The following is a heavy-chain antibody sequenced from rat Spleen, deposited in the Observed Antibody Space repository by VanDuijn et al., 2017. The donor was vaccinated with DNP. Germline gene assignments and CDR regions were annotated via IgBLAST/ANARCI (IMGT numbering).Heavy chain of an antibody. J-gene: IGHJ2*01. CDR1: GITFNNYV. Sequence: EVQLVESGGGLVQPGRSLKLSCVASGITFNNYVMAWVRQTPTKGLEWVAHITNTGSTTYYRDSVQGRFTISRDNAKKTLYLQMDSLRSEDTATYYCARGVYGGYLYFDYWGQGVMVTVSS. CDR2: ITNTGSTT. D-gene: IGHD1-11*01. CDR3: ARGVYGGYLYFDY. V-gene: IGHV5S13*01.